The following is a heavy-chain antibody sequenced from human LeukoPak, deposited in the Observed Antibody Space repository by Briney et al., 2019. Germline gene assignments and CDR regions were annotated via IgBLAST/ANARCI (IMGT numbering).Heavy chain of an antibody. CDR1: GYTFTSYG. V-gene: IGHV1-45*02. D-gene: IGHD1-14*01. CDR3: AITNVPAGAFDI. Sequence: SVTVSCKASGYTFTSYGISWVRQAPGQALEWMGWITPFNGNTNYAQKFQDRVTITRDRSMSTAYMELSSLRSEDTAMYYCAITNVPAGAFDIWGQGTMVTVSS. CDR2: ITPFNGNT. J-gene: IGHJ3*02.